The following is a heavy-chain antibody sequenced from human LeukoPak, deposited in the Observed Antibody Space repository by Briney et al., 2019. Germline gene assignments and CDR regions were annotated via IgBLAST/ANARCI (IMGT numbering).Heavy chain of an antibody. CDR2: INPNTGGT. V-gene: IGHV1-2*02. Sequence: ASVKVSCTASGYTFTDNYIHWLRQAPGQGLEWMGWINPNTGGTNYAQKFQGRVTMTRDTSVNTAYMELYRLTSDDTAVYYCASTPNLNYFDYWGQGTLVTVSS. CDR3: ASTPNLNYFDY. J-gene: IGHJ4*02. CDR1: GYTFTDNY. D-gene: IGHD1-14*01.